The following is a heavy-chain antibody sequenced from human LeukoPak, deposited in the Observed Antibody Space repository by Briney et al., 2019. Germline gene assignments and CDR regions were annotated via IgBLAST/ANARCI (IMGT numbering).Heavy chain of an antibody. CDR3: AKDLRSGSYYYSFDY. CDR1: GFTFSSYW. CDR2: IKQDGSEK. V-gene: IGHV3-7*05. D-gene: IGHD1-26*01. J-gene: IGHJ4*02. Sequence: GGSLRLSCAASGFTFSSYWMNWVRQAPGKGLEWVANIKQDGSEKYYVDSVKGRFTISRDNAKNSLYLQMYSLRAEDTAVYYCAKDLRSGSYYYSFDYWGQGTLVTVSS.